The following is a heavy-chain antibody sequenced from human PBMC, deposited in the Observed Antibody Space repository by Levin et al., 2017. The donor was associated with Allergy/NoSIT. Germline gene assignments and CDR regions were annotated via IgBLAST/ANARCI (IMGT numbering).Heavy chain of an antibody. CDR1: GFTFTNYA. V-gene: IGHV3-30*04. CDR3: ARDLYSSSWGIFDY. J-gene: IGHJ4*02. D-gene: IGHD6-13*01. Sequence: GESLKISCAASGFTFTNYAMQWVRQAPGKGLEWVAVISYDGTNKYYADSVKGRLTISRDNSKNTLYLQMNSPRTEDTAVYYCARDLYSSSWGIFDYWGQGTLVTVSS. CDR2: ISYDGTNK.